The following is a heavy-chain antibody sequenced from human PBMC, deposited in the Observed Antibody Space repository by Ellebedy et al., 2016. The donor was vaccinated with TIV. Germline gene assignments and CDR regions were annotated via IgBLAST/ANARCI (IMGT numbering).Heavy chain of an antibody. D-gene: IGHD3-22*01. CDR1: GYRFSTYF. J-gene: IGHJ5*02. Sequence: GESLKISCKGSGYRFSTYFIAWVRQMPGQGLEWMGVIYPGDSDTRYSPSFQGQVTISADESISTAYLQWSSLKASDSGMYYCARGYKWDSSDYWILDPWGQGTLVTVSS. V-gene: IGHV5-51*01. CDR2: IYPGDSDT. CDR3: ARGYKWDSSDYWILDP.